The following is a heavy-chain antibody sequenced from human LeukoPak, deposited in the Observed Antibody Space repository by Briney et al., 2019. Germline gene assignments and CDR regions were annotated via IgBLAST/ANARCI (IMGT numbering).Heavy chain of an antibody. CDR3: ARDSAVAGLFDY. Sequence: QAGGSLRLSCAASGFTVSSNYMNWVRQAPGKGLEWVSVIYSSGSTYYADSVKGRFTISRDSSKNTLYLQMNSLRAEDTAVYFCARDSAVAGLFDYWGKGTLVTVSS. CDR2: IYSSGST. CDR1: GFTVSSNY. V-gene: IGHV3-66*01. J-gene: IGHJ4*02. D-gene: IGHD6-19*01.